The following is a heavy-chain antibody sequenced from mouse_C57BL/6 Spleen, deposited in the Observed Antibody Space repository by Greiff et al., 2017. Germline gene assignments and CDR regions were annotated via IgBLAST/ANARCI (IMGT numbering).Heavy chain of an antibody. CDR1: GFTFSDYG. CDR2: ISNLAYSI. V-gene: IGHV5-15*01. J-gene: IGHJ4*01. CDR3: ARRGQDYAMDY. Sequence: EVMLVESGGGLVQPGGSLKLSCAASGFTFSDYGMAWVRQAPRKGPEWVAFISNLAYSIYYADTVTGRFTISRENAKNTLYLEMSSLRSEDTAMYYCARRGQDYAMDYWGQGTSVTVSS.